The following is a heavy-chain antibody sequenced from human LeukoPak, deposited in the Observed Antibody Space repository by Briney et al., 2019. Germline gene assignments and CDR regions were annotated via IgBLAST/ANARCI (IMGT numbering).Heavy chain of an antibody. D-gene: IGHD6-6*01. V-gene: IGHV4-59*01. CDR3: ARVGYSSSRIDWYFDL. CDR2: IYYSGST. CDR1: GGSISSYY. Sequence: SETLSLTCTVSGGSISSYYWSWIRQPPGKGLEWIGYIYYSGSTNYNPSLKSRVTISEDTSKNQFSLKLSSVTAADTAVYYCARVGYSSSRIDWYFDLWGRGTLVTVSS. J-gene: IGHJ2*01.